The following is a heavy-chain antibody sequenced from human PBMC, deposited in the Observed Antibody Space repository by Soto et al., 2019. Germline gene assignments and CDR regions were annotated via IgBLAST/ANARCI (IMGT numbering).Heavy chain of an antibody. CDR2: MSGSSSTT. D-gene: IGHD4-4*01. CDR1: GLTFSNYA. J-gene: IGHJ4*02. Sequence: EVRLLESGGGLVKPGGSLRLSCATSGLTFSNYAMSWVRQAPGGGLEWVSSMSGSSSTTYYADSVRGRFTISRDRSKNTLYLQMSSLRAEDTALYYCAKNPSRSNNQRFDHWGQGTLVTVS. V-gene: IGHV3-23*01. CDR3: AKNPSRSNNQRFDH.